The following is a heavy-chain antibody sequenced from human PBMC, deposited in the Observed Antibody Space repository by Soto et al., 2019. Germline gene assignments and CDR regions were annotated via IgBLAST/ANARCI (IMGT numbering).Heavy chain of an antibody. Sequence: GWSLRLSCAASGFTFSNYAMTWVRQAPGKGLEWVSDISGSGSGTYYADSVRGRFTITRDNSKNTLYLQMNSLRADDTAVYYCEKAGRGVPADSWDYWCQGTLVTVSS. CDR2: ISGSGSGT. J-gene: IGHJ4*02. CDR1: GFTFSNYA. D-gene: IGHD2-2*01. CDR3: EKAGRGVPADSWDY. V-gene: IGHV3-23*01.